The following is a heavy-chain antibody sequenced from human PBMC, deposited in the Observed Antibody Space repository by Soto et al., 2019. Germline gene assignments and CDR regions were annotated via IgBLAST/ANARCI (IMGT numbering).Heavy chain of an antibody. Sequence: PGWSLRLSCAASGFSFTHYTINWVRQAPGKWLEWVAVMSYDGTNEYYADSVKGRFTISRDNSKSTVYLQMNSLTPEDTALYYCARKWGTYSSASLDYSGPAPLVTVSS. CDR1: GFSFTHYT. CDR3: ARKWGTYSSASLDY. D-gene: IGHD6-19*01. V-gene: IGHV3-30*04. J-gene: IGHJ4*02. CDR2: MSYDGTNE.